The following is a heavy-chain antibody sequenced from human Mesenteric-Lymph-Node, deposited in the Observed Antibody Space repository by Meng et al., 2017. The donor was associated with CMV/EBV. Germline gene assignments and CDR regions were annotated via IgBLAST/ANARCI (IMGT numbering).Heavy chain of an antibody. Sequence: SGGSLSSSSYYWGWIRQPPGKGLEWIGSIYYSGSTYYNPSLKSRVTISVDTSKNQFSLKLSSVTAADTAVYYCARLGGRWVPQPFDYWGQGTLVTVSS. D-gene: IGHD3-10*01. CDR1: GGSLSSSSYY. CDR3: ARLGGRWVPQPFDY. CDR2: IYYSGST. V-gene: IGHV4-39*01. J-gene: IGHJ4*02.